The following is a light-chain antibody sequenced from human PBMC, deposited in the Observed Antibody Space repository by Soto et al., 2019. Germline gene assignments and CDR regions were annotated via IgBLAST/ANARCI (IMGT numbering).Light chain of an antibody. CDR2: DAS. J-gene: IGKJ3*01. CDR1: QIITVW. V-gene: IGKV1-5*01. Sequence: DIQMTQSPSTLSASVGDRVTITCRASQIITVWLAWYQQKPGKATKLLIHDASSLQGGVPSRFSGSGSETEFSLNISSLQPDDFATYYCQQYKIYITFGPGTTVDLK. CDR3: QQYKIYIT.